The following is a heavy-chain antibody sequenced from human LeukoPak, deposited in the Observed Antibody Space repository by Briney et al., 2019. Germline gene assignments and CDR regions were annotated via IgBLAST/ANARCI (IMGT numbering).Heavy chain of an antibody. CDR3: GRDPAWGAIDY. CDR2: MNPDGSGK. Sequence: PGGSLRPSCVASGVGIRNCWMTWVRQAPGKGLEWVANMNPDGSGKYYVDSVKRRFTVSRDNAKNSVYLQMNGLRAEDTAVYYCGRDPAWGAIDYWGQGTLVTVSS. CDR1: GVGIRNCW. D-gene: IGHD7-27*01. J-gene: IGHJ4*02. V-gene: IGHV3-7*01.